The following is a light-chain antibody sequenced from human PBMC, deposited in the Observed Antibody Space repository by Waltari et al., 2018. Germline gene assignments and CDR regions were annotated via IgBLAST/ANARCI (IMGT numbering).Light chain of an antibody. V-gene: IGLV2-11*01. J-gene: IGLJ1*01. CDR1: SSDVGGYNY. CDR2: DVS. Sequence: QSALTQPRSVSGSPGQSVTISCTGTSSDVGGYNYVSWYQQHPGKATELMIYDVSKRPSGVPDRFSGSKSGNTASLTISGLQAEDEADYYCCSYAGSYTYVFGTGTKVTGL. CDR3: CSYAGSYTYV.